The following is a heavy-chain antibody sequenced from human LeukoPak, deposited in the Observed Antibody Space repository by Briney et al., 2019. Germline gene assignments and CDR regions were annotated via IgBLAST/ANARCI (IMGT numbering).Heavy chain of an antibody. D-gene: IGHD3-22*01. CDR3: AKVYPNYYDSSGYEDY. J-gene: IGHJ4*02. CDR1: GFTLSSYA. CDR2: ISGSGGST. V-gene: IGHV3-23*01. Sequence: GGSLRLSCAASGFTLSSYAMSWVRQAPGKGLEWVSAISGSGGSTYYADSVKGRFTISRDNSKNTLYLQMNSLRAEDTAVYYCAKVYPNYYDSSGYEDYWGQGTLVTVSS.